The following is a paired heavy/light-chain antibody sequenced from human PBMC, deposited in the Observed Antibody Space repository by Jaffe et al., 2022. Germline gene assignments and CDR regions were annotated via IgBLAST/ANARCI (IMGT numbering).Heavy chain of an antibody. CDR3: ALQTKDFYSGYDWGYFDY. CDR2: IYWDDDK. CDR1: GFSLSTSGVG. D-gene: IGHD5-12*01. V-gene: IGHV2-5*02. Sequence: QITLKESGPTLVKPTQTLTLTCTFSGFSLSTSGVGVGWIRQPPGKALEWLALIYWDDDKRYSPSLKSRLTITKDTSKNQVVLTMTNMDPVDTATYYCALQTKDFYSGYDWGYFDYWGQGTLVTVSS. J-gene: IGHJ4*02.
Light chain of an antibody. CDR3: QSYDSSNHWV. V-gene: IGLV6-57*02. CDR1: SGSIASNY. J-gene: IGLJ3*02. CDR2: EDN. Sequence: NFMLTQPHSVSESPGKTVTISCTGSSGSIASNYVQWYQQRPGSAPTTVIYEDNQRPSGVPDRFSGSIDSSSNSASLTISGLKTEDEADYYCQSYDSSNHWVFGGGTKLTVL.